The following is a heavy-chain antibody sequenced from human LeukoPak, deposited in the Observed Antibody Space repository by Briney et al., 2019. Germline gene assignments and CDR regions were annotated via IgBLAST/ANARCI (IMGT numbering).Heavy chain of an antibody. CDR3: ARGIAVAGTISYYYYGMDV. CDR1: GYTFTSYG. Sequence: ASVKVSCKASGYTFTSYGISWVRQAHGQGLEWMGWISAYNGNTNYAQKLQGRVTMTTDTSTSTAYMELRSLRSDDTAVYYCARGIAVAGTISYYYYGMDVWGQGTTVTVSS. D-gene: IGHD6-19*01. V-gene: IGHV1-18*01. CDR2: ISAYNGNT. J-gene: IGHJ6*02.